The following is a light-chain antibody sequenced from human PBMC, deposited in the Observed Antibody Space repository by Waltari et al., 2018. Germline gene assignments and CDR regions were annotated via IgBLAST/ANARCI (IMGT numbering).Light chain of an antibody. CDR2: WAS. J-gene: IGKJ3*01. CDR1: QSVLYSSNNKNY. V-gene: IGKV4-1*01. Sequence: DIVMTQSPDSLAVSLGERATINCKSSQSVLYSSNNKNYLAWYQQKPGQPPKLPISWASTRESGVPDRFSGSGSGTDFTLTISSLQAEDVAVYYCQQYYTTPLTFGPGTKVDIK. CDR3: QQYYTTPLT.